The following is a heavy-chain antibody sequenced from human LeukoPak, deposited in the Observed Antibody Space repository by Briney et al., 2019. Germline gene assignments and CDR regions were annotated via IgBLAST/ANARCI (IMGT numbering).Heavy chain of an antibody. CDR3: ARLQSSSGWYVGWFDP. V-gene: IGHV5-51*01. D-gene: IGHD6-19*01. Sequence: GESLKISCKGSGYSFTSYWIGWVRQMPGKGLEWMGIIYPGDSDTRYSPSFQGQVTISADKSISTAYLQWSSLKASDTAMYYCARLQSSSGWYVGWFDPWGQGTLVTVSS. CDR1: GYSFTSYW. CDR2: IYPGDSDT. J-gene: IGHJ5*02.